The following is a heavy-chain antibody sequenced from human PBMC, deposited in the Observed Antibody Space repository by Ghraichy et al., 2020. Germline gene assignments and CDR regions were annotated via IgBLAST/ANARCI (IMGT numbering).Heavy chain of an antibody. V-gene: IGHV4-30-2*01. D-gene: IGHD3-22*01. CDR1: GGSISSGGYS. Sequence: SLNISCAVSGGSISSGGYSWSWIRQPPGKGLEWIGYIYHSGSTYYNPSLKSRVPISVDRSKNQFSLKLSSVTAADTAVYYCARAPHYYERSGYNYYYYYMDVWGKGTTVTVSS. CDR3: ARAPHYYERSGYNYYYYYMDV. J-gene: IGHJ6*03. CDR2: IYHSGST.